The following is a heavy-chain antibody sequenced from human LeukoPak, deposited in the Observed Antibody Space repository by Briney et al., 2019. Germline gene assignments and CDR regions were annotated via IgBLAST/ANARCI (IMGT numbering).Heavy chain of an antibody. CDR1: GLTFSSYA. CDR2: ISYDGSNK. D-gene: IGHD3-10*01. Sequence: PGGSLRLSCAASGLTFSSYAMHWVRQAPGKGLEWVAVISYDGSNKQYADSVRGRFTTSRDNSKNTLYVQMNSLRAEDTAVYYCARDSLGDPTYYFDYWGQGTLVTVSS. CDR3: ARDSLGDPTYYFDY. J-gene: IGHJ4*02. V-gene: IGHV3-30*04.